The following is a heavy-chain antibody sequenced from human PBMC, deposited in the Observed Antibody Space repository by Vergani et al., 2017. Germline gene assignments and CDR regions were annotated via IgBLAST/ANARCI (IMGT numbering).Heavy chain of an antibody. CDR1: GYTFTSYY. CDR2: SNPSGGST. J-gene: IGHJ6*02. Sequence: QVQVVQSGAEVKKPGASVKVSCKASGYTFTSYYMHLVRQAPGQGLEWMGISNPSGGSTTYAQKFQGRVTMTRDTSTSTVYMELSSLGSEDTAVYCCARDCQVSPYIGGMDVWGQGTTVTVSS. V-gene: IGHV1-46*03. CDR3: ARDCQVSPYIGGMDV. D-gene: IGHD2-15*01.